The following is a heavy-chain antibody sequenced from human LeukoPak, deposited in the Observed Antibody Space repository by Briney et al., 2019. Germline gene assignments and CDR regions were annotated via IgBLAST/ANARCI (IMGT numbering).Heavy chain of an antibody. D-gene: IGHD4-17*01. CDR3: ARDYGDYKGDF. CDR1: GFTFGDYA. V-gene: IGHV3-49*04. CDR2: IRSKAYGGTT. Sequence: GGSLRLSCAASGFTFGDYAVIWVRQAPGKGLERVGFIRSKAYGGTTEYAASVIGRFTISRDDSKSSAYLQMNSLKTEDTAVYYCARDYGDYKGDFWGQGTLVTVSS. J-gene: IGHJ4*02.